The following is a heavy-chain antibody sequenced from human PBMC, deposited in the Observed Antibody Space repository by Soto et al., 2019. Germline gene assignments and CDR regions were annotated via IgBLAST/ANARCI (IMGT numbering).Heavy chain of an antibody. D-gene: IGHD1-26*01. V-gene: IGHV3-23*01. CDR1: GFCFENFG. CDR2: ISGSGFKX. J-gene: IGHJ5*01. CDR3: AKTQGAELVPLGSADLSHA. Sequence: GGSLRLSCAASGFCFENFGMSWVRQAPGKGLEWISSISGSGFKXYYAASVKXRFTLSRANSKSTVHLELNNLSAEDTAVYPCAKTQGAELVPLGSADLSHAWGHASVVTVYS.